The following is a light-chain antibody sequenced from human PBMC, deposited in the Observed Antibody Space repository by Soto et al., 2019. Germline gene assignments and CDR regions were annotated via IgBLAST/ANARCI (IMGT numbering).Light chain of an antibody. Sequence: QSALTQPPSVSGAPGQRVTISCTGTSSNIGAGYDVHWYQQFPGTAPKLLIYGNRNRPSGVPDRFSGSKSGTSASLAITGLQAEDEATYYSQSCDSSLSGSGVFGTGTKVTVL. CDR2: GNR. V-gene: IGLV1-40*01. CDR3: QSCDSSLSGSGV. J-gene: IGLJ1*01. CDR1: SSNIGAGYD.